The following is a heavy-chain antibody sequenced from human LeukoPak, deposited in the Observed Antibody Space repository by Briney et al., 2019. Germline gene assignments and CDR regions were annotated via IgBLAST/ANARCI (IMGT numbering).Heavy chain of an antibody. CDR2: ISSSGSTI. Sequence: PGGSLRLSCAASGFTFSSYEMNWVRQAPGKGLEWVSYISSSGSTIYYADSVKGRFTISRDNAKNSLYLQMNSLRAEDTAVYYCATEQVAAAGTVLDYWGQGTLVTVSS. V-gene: IGHV3-48*03. CDR1: GFTFSSYE. CDR3: ATEQVAAAGTVLDY. J-gene: IGHJ4*02. D-gene: IGHD6-13*01.